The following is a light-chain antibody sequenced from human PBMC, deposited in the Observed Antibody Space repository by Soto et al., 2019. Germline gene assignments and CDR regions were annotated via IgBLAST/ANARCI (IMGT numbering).Light chain of an antibody. CDR1: SSNIGSST. CDR2: TNN. J-gene: IGLJ2*01. CDR3: AAWDDSLNGVV. V-gene: IGLV1-44*01. Sequence: QSVLTQPPSASGTPGQRVTISCSGSSSNIGSSTVNWYQQFPGTAPKLLMYTNNQRPSGVPDRFSASKSGTSASLAISGLQSEDEADYYCAAWDDSLNGVVFGGGTKVTVL.